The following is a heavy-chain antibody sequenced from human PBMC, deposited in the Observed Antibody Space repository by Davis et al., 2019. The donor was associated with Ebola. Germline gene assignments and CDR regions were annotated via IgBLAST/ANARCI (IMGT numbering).Heavy chain of an antibody. D-gene: IGHD4-11*01. CDR1: GFTFSSYW. V-gene: IGHV3-7*03. Sequence: GESLKISCAASGFTFSSYWMSWVRQAPGKGLEWVANIKQDGSDKYYVDSVKGRFTISRDNARNSLSLQMNSLRAEDTALYYCASLETTVTTGWFDPWGQGTLVTVSS. CDR3: ASLETTVTTGWFDP. J-gene: IGHJ5*02. CDR2: IKQDGSDK.